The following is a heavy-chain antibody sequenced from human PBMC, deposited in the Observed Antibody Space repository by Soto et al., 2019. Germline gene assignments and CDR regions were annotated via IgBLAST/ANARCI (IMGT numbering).Heavy chain of an antibody. D-gene: IGHD3-22*01. V-gene: IGHV3-11*06. J-gene: IGHJ4*02. CDR1: GFTFSDYY. CDR3: PSWGMITMILVDTPPVDY. Sequence: GGSLRLSCAASGFTFSDYYMSWIRQAPGKWLEWVSYISSSSSYTNYADSVKGRFTISRDNAKNSLYLQMNSLRAEDTAVYYCPSWGMITMILVDTPPVDYXGQGTLVTVS. CDR2: ISSSSSYT.